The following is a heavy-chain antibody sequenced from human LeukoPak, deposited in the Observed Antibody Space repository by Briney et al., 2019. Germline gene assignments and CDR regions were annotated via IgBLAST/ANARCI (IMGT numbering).Heavy chain of an antibody. V-gene: IGHV4-34*01. CDR3: ARVTYYYGSVSYFPFDY. Sequence: PSETLSLTCAVYGGSFSGYYWSWIRQPPGKGLEWIGEINHSGSTNYNPSLKSRVTISVDTSKNQFSLKLSSVTAADTAVYYCARVTYYYGSVSYFPFDYWGQGTLVTVSS. J-gene: IGHJ4*02. CDR2: INHSGST. CDR1: GGSFSGYY. D-gene: IGHD3-10*01.